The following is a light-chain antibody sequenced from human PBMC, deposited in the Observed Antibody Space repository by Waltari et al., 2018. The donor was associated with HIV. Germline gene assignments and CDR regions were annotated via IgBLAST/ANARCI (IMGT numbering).Light chain of an antibody. CDR2: DVS. V-gene: IGLV2-14*01. CDR1: SSDVGGYNH. CDR3: SSYTSSSSYV. J-gene: IGLJ1*01. Sequence: QSALTQPASVSGSPGPSITITCTGTSSDVGGYNHVPWYQQHPGKAPKLMIYDVSNRPSGVSNRFSGSKSGNTASLTISGLQAEDEADYYCSSYTSSSSYVFGTGTKVTVL.